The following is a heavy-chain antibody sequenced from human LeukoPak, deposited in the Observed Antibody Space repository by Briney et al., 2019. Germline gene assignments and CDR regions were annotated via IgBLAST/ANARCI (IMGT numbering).Heavy chain of an antibody. Sequence: SETLSLTCTVSGGSISSYYGSWIRQPPGKGLEWIGYIYYSGSTNYNPSLKSRVTISVDTSKNQFSLELSSVTAADTAVYYCARGYSYGYYHFDYWGQGTLVTVSS. D-gene: IGHD5-18*01. V-gene: IGHV4-59*01. J-gene: IGHJ4*02. CDR2: IYYSGST. CDR3: ARGYSYGYYHFDY. CDR1: GGSISSYY.